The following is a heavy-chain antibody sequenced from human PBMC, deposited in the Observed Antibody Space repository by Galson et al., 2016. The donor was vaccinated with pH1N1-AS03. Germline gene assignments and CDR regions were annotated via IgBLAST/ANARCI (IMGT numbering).Heavy chain of an antibody. CDR3: ARDRGWNYRGLDL. CDR1: GFIFSAYP. D-gene: IGHD1-7*01. J-gene: IGHJ5*02. Sequence: SLRLSCAASGFIFSAYPMNWVRQAPGKGLEWVSFIGTSSTYIYYADSVKGRFTISRDNMKKSLYLQLNSLRAEDTGIYYCARDRGWNYRGLDLWGQGTLVTVSS. CDR2: IGTSSTYI. V-gene: IGHV3-21*01.